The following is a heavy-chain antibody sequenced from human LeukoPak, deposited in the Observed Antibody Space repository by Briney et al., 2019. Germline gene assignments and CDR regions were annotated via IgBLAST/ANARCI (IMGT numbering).Heavy chain of an antibody. CDR2: IYYSGST. CDR1: RGSISSNY. CDR3: ARHREFSSSGNYFDY. D-gene: IGHD6-6*01. J-gene: IGHJ4*02. V-gene: IGHV4-59*08. Sequence: PSETLSLTCSVSRGSISSNYWSWIRQPPGKPLEWIGYIYYSGSTTYNPSLKSRVTISLDTPKNRFSLKLRSVTAADTAVYYCARHREFSSSGNYFDYWGQGTLVTVSS.